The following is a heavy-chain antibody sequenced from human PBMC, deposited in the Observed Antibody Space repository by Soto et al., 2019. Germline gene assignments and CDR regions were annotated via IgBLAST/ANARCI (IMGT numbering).Heavy chain of an antibody. V-gene: IGHV3-33*01. CDR1: GFTFSSFG. CDR2: IWYDGSKK. Sequence: QVQVVESGGGVVQPGRSLRLSCAASGFTFSSFGIHWVRQAPGKGLEWVSLIWYDGSKKSYGDSVKGRFTISRDNSRNTVYLQMNSLRADDTAVYYCARDASYYSLRSGYYPSRNGMDVWGQGTTVTVSS. D-gene: IGHD3-3*01. CDR3: ARDASYYSLRSGYYPSRNGMDV. J-gene: IGHJ6*02.